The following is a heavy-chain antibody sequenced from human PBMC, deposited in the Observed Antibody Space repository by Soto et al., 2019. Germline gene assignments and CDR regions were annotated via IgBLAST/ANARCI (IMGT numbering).Heavy chain of an antibody. J-gene: IGHJ6*02. CDR1: GYTFTSYG. CDR3: ARDIVVAGKRYYYYGRDV. D-gene: IGHD6-19*01. Sequence: ASVKVSCKASGYTFTSYGISWVRQAPGQGLEWMGWISAYNGNTNYAQKLQGRVTMTTDTSTSTAYMELRSLRSDDTAVYYCARDIVVAGKRYYYYGRDVWGQGTTVTVSS. CDR2: ISAYNGNT. V-gene: IGHV1-18*01.